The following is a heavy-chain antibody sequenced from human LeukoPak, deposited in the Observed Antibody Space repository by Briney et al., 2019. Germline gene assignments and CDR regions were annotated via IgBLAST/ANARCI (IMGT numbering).Heavy chain of an antibody. J-gene: IGHJ6*02. CDR1: GFTFSSYA. CDR3: ARFCSGGSCYLRDGMDV. Sequence: GGSLRLSCAASGFTFSSYAMSWARQAPGKGLEWVSAIGTAGDTYYPGSVKGRFTISRENAKNSLYLQMNSLRAGDTAVYYCARFCSGGSCYLRDGMDVWGQGTTVTVSS. V-gene: IGHV3-13*01. D-gene: IGHD2-15*01. CDR2: IGTAGDT.